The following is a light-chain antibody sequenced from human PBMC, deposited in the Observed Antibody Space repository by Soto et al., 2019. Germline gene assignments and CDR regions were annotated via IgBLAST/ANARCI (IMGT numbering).Light chain of an antibody. V-gene: IGLV1-40*01. J-gene: IGLJ2*01. CDR2: ADN. CDR1: SCNIGAGYD. CDR3: QSYDASLSGVI. Sequence: QSVLTQTPSVSGASVQKFTMSCTGSSCNIGAGYDVHWYQQLPGPAPRLLIYADNNRPSGVPDRCSYSSSGTSASLAITGLQGEDEAVYYCQSYDASLSGVIFGAGTKRTVL.